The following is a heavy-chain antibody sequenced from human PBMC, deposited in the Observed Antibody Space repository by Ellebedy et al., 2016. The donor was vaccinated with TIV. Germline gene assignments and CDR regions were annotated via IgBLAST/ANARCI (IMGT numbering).Heavy chain of an antibody. CDR2: INHSGST. CDR1: GGSFSGYY. V-gene: IGHV4-34*01. J-gene: IGHJ1*01. CDR3: ARAPRGYFQH. D-gene: IGHD1-26*01. Sequence: SETLSLXXAVYGGSFSGYYWSWIRQPPGKGLEWIGEINHSGSTNYNPSLKSRVTMSVDTSKNQFSLKLSSVTAADTAVYYCARAPRGYFQHWGQGTLVTVSS.